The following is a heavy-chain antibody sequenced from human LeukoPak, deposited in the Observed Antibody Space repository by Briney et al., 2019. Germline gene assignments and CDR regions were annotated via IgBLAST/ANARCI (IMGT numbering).Heavy chain of an antibody. V-gene: IGHV4-59*01. D-gene: IGHD5-18*01. CDR3: ARDGGYSYGDFYYYYGMDV. CDR1: GGSISSYY. Sequence: SETLSLTCTVSGGSISSYYWSWIRQPPGKRLEWIGYIYYSGSTNYNPSLKSRVTISVDTSKNLFSLKLSSVTAADTAVYYCARDGGYSYGDFYYYYGMDVWGQGTTVTVSS. J-gene: IGHJ6*02. CDR2: IYYSGST.